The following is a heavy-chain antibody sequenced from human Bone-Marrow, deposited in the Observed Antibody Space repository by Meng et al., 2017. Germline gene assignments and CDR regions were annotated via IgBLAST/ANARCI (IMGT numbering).Heavy chain of an antibody. V-gene: IGHV1-2*06. CDR2: IDPKSGDT. D-gene: IGHD6-13*01. CDR3: VRDEDISAAGKLFGDY. CDR1: GYNFPDYW. J-gene: IGHJ4*02. Sequence: ASVKVSCKPSGYNFPDYWLHWVRRAPGQGLEWMGRIDPKSGDTHYAQSFQGRVTMTGDTSISTAYMELSGLRSDGTAMYYCVRDEDISAAGKLFGDYWGQGTLVTVSS.